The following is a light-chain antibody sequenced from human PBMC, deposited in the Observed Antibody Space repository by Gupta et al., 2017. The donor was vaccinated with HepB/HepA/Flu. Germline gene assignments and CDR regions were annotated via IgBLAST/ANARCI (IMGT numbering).Light chain of an antibody. CDR1: QSINTR. CDR2: KAS. V-gene: IGKV1-5*03. CDR3: QQENNSTWT. Sequence: DIQMTQSPSTLSASVGDRVTITCRASQSINTRLAWYQQKPGKAPNLLIYKASSLKSGVPSRFSGSGSGTEFTLTVSSRQPDDFATYYCQQENNSTWTFGQGTKVGIK. J-gene: IGKJ1*01.